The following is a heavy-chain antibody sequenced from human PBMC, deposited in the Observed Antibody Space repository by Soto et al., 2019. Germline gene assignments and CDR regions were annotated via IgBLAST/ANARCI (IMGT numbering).Heavy chain of an antibody. V-gene: IGHV4-34*01. CDR1: GGSFSGYY. J-gene: IGHJ4*02. CDR2: INHSGST. D-gene: IGHD3-10*01. CDR3: ARAPPSSGSFDY. Sequence: KASETLSLTCAVYGGSFSGYYWSWIRQPPGKGLEWIGEINHSGSTNYNPSLKSRVTISVDTSKNQFSLKLSSVTAADTAVYYCARAPPSSGSFDYWGQGTLVTVSS.